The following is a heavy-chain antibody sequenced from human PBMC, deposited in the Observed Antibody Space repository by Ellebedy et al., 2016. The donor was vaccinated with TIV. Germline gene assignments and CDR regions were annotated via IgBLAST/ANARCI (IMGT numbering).Heavy chain of an antibody. V-gene: IGHV3-9*01. Sequence: PGGSLRLSCAASGFTFDDYAMHWVRQAPGKGLEWVSGISWNSGGIGYADSVKGRFTISRDNAKNSLYLQMNSLRAEDTALYYCAKDIGYYYDSSGYFSYLFDYWGQGTLVTVSS. J-gene: IGHJ4*02. CDR2: ISWNSGGI. CDR1: GFTFDDYA. CDR3: AKDIGYYYDSSGYFSYLFDY. D-gene: IGHD3-22*01.